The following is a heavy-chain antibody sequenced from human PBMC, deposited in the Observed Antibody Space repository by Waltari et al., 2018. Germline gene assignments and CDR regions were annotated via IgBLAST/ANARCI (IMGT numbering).Heavy chain of an antibody. CDR1: GSTFTASF. J-gene: IGHJ4*02. CDR3: ATGPITMVQGVLITDGTHRVFDY. V-gene: IGHV1-69-2*01. CDR2: CAPKGEA. D-gene: IGHD3-10*01. Sequence: DVQLVQSGTEVKQPGTTVKISCKFSGSTFTASFIHWVQQAPGKGLEWMGLCAPKGEAMSGEKCQGRVSMTAETSIDTAYMELNSLRSDDTAMYYCATGPITMVQGVLITDGTHRVFDYWGQGTLVTVST.